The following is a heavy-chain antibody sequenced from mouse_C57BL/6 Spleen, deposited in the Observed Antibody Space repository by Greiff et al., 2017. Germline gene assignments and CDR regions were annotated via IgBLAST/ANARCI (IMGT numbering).Heavy chain of an antibody. CDR3: AREATYSYAMDY. Sequence: QVHVKQSGAELARPGASVKLSCKASGYTFTSYGISWVKQRTGQGLEWIGEIYPRSGNTYYNEKFKGKATLTADKSSRTAYMELRSLTSEDSAVYFCAREATYSYAMDYWGQGTSVTVSS. V-gene: IGHV1-81*01. D-gene: IGHD2-10*01. CDR1: GYTFTSYG. J-gene: IGHJ4*01. CDR2: IYPRSGNT.